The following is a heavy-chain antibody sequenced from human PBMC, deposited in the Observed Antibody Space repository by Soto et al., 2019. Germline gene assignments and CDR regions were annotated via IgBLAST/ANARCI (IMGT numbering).Heavy chain of an antibody. J-gene: IGHJ6*03. D-gene: IGHD3-3*01. Sequence: ASVKVSCKASGYTFTSYDMNWVRQATGQGLEWMGWMNPNSGNTGYAQKFQGRVTMTRNTSISTAYMELSSLRSEDTAVYYCARRSYCDFWSGYYYYYYYMDVWGKGTTVTVSS. CDR1: GYTFTSYD. CDR3: ARRSYCDFWSGYYYYYYYMDV. V-gene: IGHV1-8*01. CDR2: MNPNSGNT.